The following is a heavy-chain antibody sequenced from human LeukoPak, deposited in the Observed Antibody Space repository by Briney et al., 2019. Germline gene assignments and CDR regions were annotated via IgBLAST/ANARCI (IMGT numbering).Heavy chain of an antibody. J-gene: IGHJ1*01. Sequence: PGGSLRLSCAASGFTFSSYGMHWVCRAPGKGLEWVAFIRYDGSNKYYADSVKGRFTISRDNSKNTLYLQMNSLRAEDTAVYYCAKDSSRYCSSTSCPFYFQHWGQGTLVTVSS. D-gene: IGHD2-2*01. CDR1: GFTFSSYG. V-gene: IGHV3-30*02. CDR3: AKDSSRYCSSTSCPFYFQH. CDR2: IRYDGSNK.